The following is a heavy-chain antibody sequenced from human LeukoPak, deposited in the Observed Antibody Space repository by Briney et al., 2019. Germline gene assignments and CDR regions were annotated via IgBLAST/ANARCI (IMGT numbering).Heavy chain of an antibody. CDR3: ASPRGYYGSGSGHVFDI. D-gene: IGHD3-10*01. V-gene: IGHV4-39*01. Sequence: PSETLSLTCTVSGGSISSSSYYWGWIRQPPGKGLEWIGSIYYSGSTYYNPSLKSRVTISVHTSKNQFSLKLSSVTAADTAVYYCASPRGYYGSGSGHVFDIWGQGTMVTVSS. CDR1: GGSISSSSYY. J-gene: IGHJ3*02. CDR2: IYYSGST.